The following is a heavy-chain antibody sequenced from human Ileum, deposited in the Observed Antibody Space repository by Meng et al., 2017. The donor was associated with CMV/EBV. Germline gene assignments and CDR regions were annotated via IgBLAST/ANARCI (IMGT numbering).Heavy chain of an antibody. Sequence: GGSLRLSCAASGFTFSSNGMSWVRQAPGKGLECVSAINPNGGSTYYIDSVKGRFTISRDNSKNTLYLQMDSLRAEDTAVYYCAKTGPHYFDYWGQGTLVTVSS. CDR3: AKTGPHYFDY. V-gene: IGHV3-23*01. CDR2: INPNGGST. J-gene: IGHJ4*02. CDR1: GFTFSSNG.